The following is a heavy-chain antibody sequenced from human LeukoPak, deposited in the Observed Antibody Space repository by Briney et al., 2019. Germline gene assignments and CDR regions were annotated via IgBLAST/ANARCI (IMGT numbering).Heavy chain of an antibody. J-gene: IGHJ4*02. Sequence: SETLSRTCSVSGDSISSYYWTWMREPAGKGLEWIGRIYTSGSTNYSPSLKSRVTMSVDTSKNQFFLNVTSVTAADTAVYYCAREGATTRPLDYWGQGTLVTVSS. D-gene: IGHD4-17*01. CDR2: IYTSGST. V-gene: IGHV4-4*07. CDR1: GDSISSYY. CDR3: AREGATTRPLDY.